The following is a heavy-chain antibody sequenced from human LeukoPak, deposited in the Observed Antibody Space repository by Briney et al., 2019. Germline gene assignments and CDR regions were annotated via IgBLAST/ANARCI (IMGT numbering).Heavy chain of an antibody. CDR1: GFTFSSYG. V-gene: IGHV3-33*08. J-gene: IGHJ3*02. Sequence: GGSLRLSRAASGFTFSSYGMHWVRQAPGKGLEWVAVIWYDGSNKYYADSVKGRFTISRDNSKNTLYLQMNSLRAEDTAVYYCASSIAVAIYGAFDIWGQGTMVTVSS. CDR2: IWYDGSNK. D-gene: IGHD6-19*01. CDR3: ASSIAVAIYGAFDI.